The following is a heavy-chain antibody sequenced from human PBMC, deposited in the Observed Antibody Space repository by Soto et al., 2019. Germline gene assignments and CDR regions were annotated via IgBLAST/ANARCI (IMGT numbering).Heavy chain of an antibody. J-gene: IGHJ4*02. V-gene: IGHV4-34*01. CDR1: SGSLSGYY. CDR3: ARAPRGSGSAQTSPGG. D-gene: IGHD2-15*01. Sequence: SETLSLTCSLYSGSLSGYYWSWIRQHPGKGLEWIGEISPIGTTNYSPSLKSRVSISVYTSKNQFSLNLTSLTAADTAVYYCARAPRGSGSAQTSPGGWGQVSLVTFAS. CDR2: ISPIGTT.